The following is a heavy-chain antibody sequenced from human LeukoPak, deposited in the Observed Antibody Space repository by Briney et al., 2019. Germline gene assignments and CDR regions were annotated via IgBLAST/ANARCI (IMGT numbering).Heavy chain of an antibody. J-gene: IGHJ4*02. D-gene: IGHD1-1*01. Sequence: GGALTLSCEASGITFSYAWMSWVRQVPGNVVEWSAFLKSKTDVKTSVYAAPVKGKFTLSRNNAENTLFLQMDSLKINDTAVYYCIANLDYWGQGTLVTVSS. CDR1: GITFSYAW. CDR3: IANLDY. V-gene: IGHV3-15*01. CDR2: LKSKTDVKTS.